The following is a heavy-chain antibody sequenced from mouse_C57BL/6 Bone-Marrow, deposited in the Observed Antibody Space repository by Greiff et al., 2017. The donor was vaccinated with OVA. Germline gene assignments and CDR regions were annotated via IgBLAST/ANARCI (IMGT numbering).Heavy chain of an antibody. CDR3: ARFCDSGPCYAMDY. Sequence: EVQLQQSGPELVKPGASVKIPCKASGYTFTDYNMDWVKQSHGKSLEWIGDINPNNGGTIYNQKFKGKATLTVDKSSSTAYMELRSLTSEDTAVYYCARFCDSGPCYAMDYWGQGTSVTVSS. CDR1: GYTFTDYN. V-gene: IGHV1-18*01. D-gene: IGHD2-13*01. CDR2: INPNNGGT. J-gene: IGHJ4*01.